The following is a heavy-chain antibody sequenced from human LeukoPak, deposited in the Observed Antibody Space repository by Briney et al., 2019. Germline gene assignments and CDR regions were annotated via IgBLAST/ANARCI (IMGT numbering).Heavy chain of an antibody. D-gene: IGHD1-7*01. J-gene: IGHJ4*02. Sequence: SETLSLTCTVSGGSINSRSNYWGWIRQPPGKGLEWIAIISDTGTTYYSPSLKSRLTISVDTSKNQFSLTLSSVTAADTAVYHCARRNYPYYFDYWGQGTLVTVSS. V-gene: IGHV4-39*01. CDR2: ISDTGTT. CDR3: ARRNYPYYFDY. CDR1: GGSINSRSNY.